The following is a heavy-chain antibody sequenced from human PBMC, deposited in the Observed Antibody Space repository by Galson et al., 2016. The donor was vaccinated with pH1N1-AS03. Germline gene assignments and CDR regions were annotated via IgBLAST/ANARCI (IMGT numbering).Heavy chain of an antibody. J-gene: IGHJ5*02. D-gene: IGHD2-15*01. CDR1: GASVSHYASH. V-gene: IGHV4-39*07. CDR2: VSARGTT. Sequence: ETLSLPCSVSGASVSHYASHWGWIRQAPGKGLEWIATVSARGTTYHNPSLDSRLTISLDTSKNHFSLTLTSVTAADTAMYYCARDRRDCSGGSCSQDGWFDPWGQGTLVVVSS. CDR3: ARDRRDCSGGSCSQDGWFDP.